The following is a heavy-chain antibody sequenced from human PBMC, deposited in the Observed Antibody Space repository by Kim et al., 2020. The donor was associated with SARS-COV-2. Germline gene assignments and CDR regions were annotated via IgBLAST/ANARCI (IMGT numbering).Heavy chain of an antibody. J-gene: IGHJ4*02. Sequence: GGSLRLSCVASGFTFSSYAMSWVRQAPGKGLEWVSAISGSGGSTYYADSVKGRFTISRDNSKNTLYLQMNSLRAEDTAVYYCAKLPPFYRIQLWFLDYWGQGTLVTVSS. CDR3: AKLPPFYRIQLWFLDY. D-gene: IGHD5-18*01. V-gene: IGHV3-23*01. CDR2: ISGSGGST. CDR1: GFTFSSYA.